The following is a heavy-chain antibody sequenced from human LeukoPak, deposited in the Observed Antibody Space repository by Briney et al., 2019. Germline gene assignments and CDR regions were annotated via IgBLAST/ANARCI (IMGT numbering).Heavy chain of an antibody. CDR2: IYYSGST. CDR1: GGSISSSSYY. J-gene: IGHJ4*02. Sequence: ASETLSLTCTVSGGSISSSSYYWGWIRQPPGKGLEWIGSIYYSGSTYYNPSLKSRVTMSVDTSKNQFSLKLSSVTAADTAVYYCARGRGSTGAVKYYFDYWGQGTLVTVSS. CDR3: ARGRGSTGAVKYYFDY. D-gene: IGHD3-10*01. V-gene: IGHV4-39*07.